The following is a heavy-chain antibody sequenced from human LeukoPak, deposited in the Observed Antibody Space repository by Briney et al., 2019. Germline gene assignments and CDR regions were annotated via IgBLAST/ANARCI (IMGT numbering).Heavy chain of an antibody. V-gene: IGHV5-51*01. CDR1: GYNFTNYW. CDR3: ARLVGYYDSSGYEVSWFDP. J-gene: IGHJ5*02. Sequence: GESLKISCKGSGYNFTNYWIGWVRQMPGKGLEWMGIIYPGDSDTRYSPSFQGQATISADKSISTAYLQWSSLRASDTAMYYCARLVGYYDSSGYEVSWFDPWGQGTLVTVSS. CDR2: IYPGDSDT. D-gene: IGHD3-22*01.